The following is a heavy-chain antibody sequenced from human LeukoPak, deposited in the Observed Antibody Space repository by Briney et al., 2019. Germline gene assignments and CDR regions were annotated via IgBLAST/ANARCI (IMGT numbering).Heavy chain of an antibody. Sequence: SETLSLTCTVSGGSMSSYYWSWIRQPAGKGLEWIGRSYTSGSTNYNPSLKSRVTMSVDTSKNQFSLKLNSVTPEDTAVYYCAREKNDGVVRQPYYFDYWGQGTLVTVSS. CDR3: AREKNDGVVRQPYYFDY. D-gene: IGHD3-3*01. V-gene: IGHV4-4*07. J-gene: IGHJ4*02. CDR1: GGSMSSYY. CDR2: SYTSGST.